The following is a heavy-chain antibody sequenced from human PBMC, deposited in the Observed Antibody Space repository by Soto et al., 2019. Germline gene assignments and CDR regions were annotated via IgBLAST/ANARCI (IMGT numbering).Heavy chain of an antibody. CDR1: GFTFSSYG. D-gene: IGHD6-19*01. V-gene: IGHV3-30*18. CDR3: AKVAEYSSGWYAKTYYYYMDV. CDR2: ISYDGSNK. Sequence: QVQLVESGGGVVQPGRSLRLSCAASGFTFSSYGMHWVRQAPGKGLEWVAVISYDGSNKYYADSVKGRFTISRDNSKNTLYLQMNSLRAEDTAVYYCAKVAEYSSGWYAKTYYYYMDVWGKGTTVTVSS. J-gene: IGHJ6*03.